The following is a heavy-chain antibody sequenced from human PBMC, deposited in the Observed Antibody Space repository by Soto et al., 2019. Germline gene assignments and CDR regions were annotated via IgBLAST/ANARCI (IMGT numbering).Heavy chain of an antibody. CDR1: GYTFTGYY. Sequence: QVQLVQSGTEVKKPGASVKISCKASGYTFTGYYIYWVRQAPGQGLEFMGAINSGGGNTDYAQKLQGRVTMTTDTSTSTAYMELRSLRSDDTAVYYCASRGAEGSGSNADDAFDIWGQGTMVTVSS. D-gene: IGHD5-12*01. CDR3: ASRGAEGSGSNADDAFDI. J-gene: IGHJ3*02. CDR2: INSGGGNT. V-gene: IGHV1-46*01.